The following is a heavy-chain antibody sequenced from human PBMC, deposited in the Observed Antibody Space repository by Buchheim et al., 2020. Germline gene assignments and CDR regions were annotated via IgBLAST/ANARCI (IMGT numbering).Heavy chain of an antibody. V-gene: IGHV5-51*01. Sequence: EVQLVQSGAEVKKPGESLKISCKGSGYSFTSYCIGWVCQMPGKGLEWMGIIYPGDSDTRYSPSFQGQVTISADKSISTAYLQLRSLKASDTAMYYCARHRGYYYDSSGYPPEIDYWGQGTL. CDR3: ARHRGYYYDSSGYPPEIDY. D-gene: IGHD3-22*01. J-gene: IGHJ4*02. CDR2: IYPGDSDT. CDR1: GYSFTSYC.